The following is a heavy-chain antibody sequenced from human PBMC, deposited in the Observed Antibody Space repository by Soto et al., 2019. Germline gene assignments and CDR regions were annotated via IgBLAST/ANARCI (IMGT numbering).Heavy chain of an antibody. Sequence: SVKVSCKASGGTFSSYTISWVRQAPGQGLEWMGRIIPILGIANYAQKFQGRVTITADKSTSTAYMELSSLRSEDTAVYYCARGRITMVRSDAFDIWGQGTMVTVSS. CDR3: ARGRITMVRSDAFDI. CDR2: IIPILGIA. CDR1: GGTFSSYT. V-gene: IGHV1-69*02. J-gene: IGHJ3*02. D-gene: IGHD3-10*01.